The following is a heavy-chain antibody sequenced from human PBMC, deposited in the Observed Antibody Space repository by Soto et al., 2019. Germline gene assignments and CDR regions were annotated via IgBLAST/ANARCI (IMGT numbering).Heavy chain of an antibody. CDR3: ARHHVRGRTIAGAAEF. CDR2: FNHSGDT. J-gene: IGHJ4*02. CDR1: GWSLSGYY. V-gene: IGHV4-34*01. Sequence: SDTLSLTCAFYGWSLSGYYWSWIRHPPGKALEWIGEFNHSGDTNSNPSLKSRVTISADTSKNQVFLNLSSVTAADTAMYYCARHHVRGRTIAGAAEFWGQGTLVTVSS. D-gene: IGHD1-26*01.